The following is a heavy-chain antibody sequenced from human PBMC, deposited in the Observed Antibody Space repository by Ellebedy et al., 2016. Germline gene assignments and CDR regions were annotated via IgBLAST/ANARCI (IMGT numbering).Heavy chain of an antibody. CDR1: GGSISSYY. Sequence: SETLSLTCTVSGGSISSYYWSWIRQPPGKGLEWIGYIYYSGSTNYNPSLKSRVTISVDTSKNQFSLKLSSVTAADTAVYYCARVRSPPGVIRQYYFDYWGQGTLVTVSS. V-gene: IGHV4-59*01. J-gene: IGHJ4*02. D-gene: IGHD3-10*01. CDR2: IYYSGST. CDR3: ARVRSPPGVIRQYYFDY.